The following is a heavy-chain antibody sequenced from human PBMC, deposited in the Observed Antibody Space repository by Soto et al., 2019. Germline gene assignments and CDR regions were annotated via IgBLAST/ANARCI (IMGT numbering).Heavy chain of an antibody. CDR1: GFTFSNYW. D-gene: IGHD2-15*01. CDR3: SRDVVVGAKALNY. CDR2: IKEDGSEK. Sequence: GGSLRLSCAASGFTFSNYWMTWVRQAPGKGLEWVANIKEDGSEKHYVDSVKGRFTISRDNAKNSLYLQMNSRRVEDTAVYFCSRDVVVGAKALNYWDPGALVTVSS. V-gene: IGHV3-7*01. J-gene: IGHJ4*02.